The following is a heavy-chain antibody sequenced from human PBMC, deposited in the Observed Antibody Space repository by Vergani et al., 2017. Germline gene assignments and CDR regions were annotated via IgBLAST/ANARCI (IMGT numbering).Heavy chain of an antibody. V-gene: IGHV4-4*07. Sequence: QVQLQESGPGLVKPSETLSLTCTVSVGSISSYYWSWIRQPAGKGLEWIGRIYTSGSANYNPSLKSRCTMSVDTSKTQFALKLSSVTAADKAVYYCARVGVVVPAASLYYYYMDVWGKGTTVTVSS. CDR3: ARVGVVVPAASLYYYYMDV. J-gene: IGHJ6*03. D-gene: IGHD2-2*01. CDR2: IYTSGSA. CDR1: VGSISSYY.